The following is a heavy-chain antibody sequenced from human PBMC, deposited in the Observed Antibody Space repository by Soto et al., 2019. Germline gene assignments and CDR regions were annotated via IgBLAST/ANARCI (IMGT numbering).Heavy chain of an antibody. CDR2: IYTTGST. D-gene: IGHD1-26*01. CDR3: AKDWVGGSNKYYFEY. J-gene: IGHJ4*02. V-gene: IGHV4-31*03. CDR1: GDNSGRGGDY. Sequence: PSATLSLTYSVSGDNSGRGGDYWTWISQHPGKGLEWIAYIYTTGSTYYNPSLKSRVGISVDTSKNQFSLKLSSVTAADTAVYYCAKDWVGGSNKYYFEYWGQGTLVTVSS.